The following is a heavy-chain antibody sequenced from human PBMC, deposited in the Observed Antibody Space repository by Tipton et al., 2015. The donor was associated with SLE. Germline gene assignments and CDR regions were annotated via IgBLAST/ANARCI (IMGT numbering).Heavy chain of an antibody. CDR1: GITFSSYW. CDR3: VKDMLGTGFYFDD. V-gene: IGHV3-7*03. D-gene: IGHD3-10*02. J-gene: IGHJ4*02. CDR2: IKQDGSEK. Sequence: GSLRLSCADSGITFSSYWMTWVRHVPGKGLEWVANIKQDGSEKNFVDSVKGRFTISRDNAKNSLYLHMNSLRPEDTAFYYCVKDMLGTGFYFDDWGLGTLVAVSS.